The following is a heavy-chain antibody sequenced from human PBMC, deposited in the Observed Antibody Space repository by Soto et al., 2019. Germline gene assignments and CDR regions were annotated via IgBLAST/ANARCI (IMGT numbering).Heavy chain of an antibody. D-gene: IGHD2-15*01. V-gene: IGHV3-30*18. CDR1: GDSFTGFW. Sequence: GESLKISCKVSGDSFTGFWIGWVRQAPGKGLEWVAVISYDGSNKYYADSVKGRFTISRDNSKNTLYLQMNSLRDEDTAVFYCAKDTSSGGSPLDYWGQGTLVTVSS. CDR2: ISYDGSNK. CDR3: AKDTSSGGSPLDY. J-gene: IGHJ4*02.